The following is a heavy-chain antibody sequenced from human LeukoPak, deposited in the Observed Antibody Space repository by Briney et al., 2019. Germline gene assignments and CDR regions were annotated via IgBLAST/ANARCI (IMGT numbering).Heavy chain of an antibody. CDR1: GFTFSSYS. J-gene: IGHJ6*03. Sequence: PGGSLRLSCAASGFTFSSYSMNWVRQAPGKGLEWVSYISGSSSPIYYADSVKGRFTISRDNAKNSLYLQMNSLRAEDTAVYYCARHNYDFWSVYMDVWGKGTTVTVSS. CDR3: ARHNYDFWSVYMDV. D-gene: IGHD3-3*01. V-gene: IGHV3-48*04. CDR2: ISGSSSPI.